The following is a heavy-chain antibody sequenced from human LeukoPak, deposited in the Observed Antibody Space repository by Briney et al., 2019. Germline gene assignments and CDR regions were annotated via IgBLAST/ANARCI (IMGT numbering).Heavy chain of an antibody. CDR1: GDSVSSNNYY. Sequence: PSETLSLTCTVSGDSVSSNNYYWDWIRQPPGKGLEWIGSIYYGGRTYYNPSLKSRVIFSVDTSKNHFSLKLSSVTAADTAVYYCARATNSYARITYYYYGMDVWGQGTTVTVSS. CDR3: ARATNSYARITYYYYGMDV. V-gene: IGHV4-39*02. J-gene: IGHJ6*02. CDR2: IYYGGRT. D-gene: IGHD5-18*01.